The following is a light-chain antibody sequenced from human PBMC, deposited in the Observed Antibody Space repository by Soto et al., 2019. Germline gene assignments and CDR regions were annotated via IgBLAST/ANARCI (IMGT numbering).Light chain of an antibody. V-gene: IGKV3-15*01. CDR2: ATS. CDR3: RQYGDWPLT. J-gene: IGKJ4*01. CDR1: QSVGNN. Sequence: EIVVTQSPATLSVSPGERATLSCRASQSVGNNFAWYQQKPGQAPRLLIFATSTRATGVPARFSGSGSGTDFTLTIRSLQSEDFAVYYCRQYGDWPLTFGGGAKVEIE.